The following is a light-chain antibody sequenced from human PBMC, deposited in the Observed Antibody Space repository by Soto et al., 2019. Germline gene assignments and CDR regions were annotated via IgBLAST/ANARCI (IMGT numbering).Light chain of an antibody. CDR3: SSYRRTTFPHVV. CDR1: TSDIGADDF. J-gene: IGLJ2*01. CDR2: EVT. V-gene: IGLV2-14*01. Sequence: QSVLTQPASVSGSPGQSITISCTGTTSDIGADDFVSWYQHHPDKTPQLIIFEVTYRPTGISHRFSASKSGNTASLTISGLQAEDEAFYYCSSYRRTTFPHVVFGGGTQLTVL.